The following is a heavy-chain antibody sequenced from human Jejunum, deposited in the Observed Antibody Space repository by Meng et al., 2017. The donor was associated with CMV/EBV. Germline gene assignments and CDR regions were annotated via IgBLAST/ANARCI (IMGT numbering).Heavy chain of an antibody. CDR2: IKQDGSEK. CDR1: FTFSNYW. Sequence: FTFSNYWMTWVRQAPGKGLEWVASIKQDGSEKWYVDSVKGRFTISRDNAKNSLFLQMDSLRAEDTAVYYCAGAPPVAAPGSYFDSWGQGAQVTVSS. CDR3: AGAPPVAAPGSYFDS. D-gene: IGHD1-14*01. J-gene: IGHJ4*02. V-gene: IGHV3-7*01.